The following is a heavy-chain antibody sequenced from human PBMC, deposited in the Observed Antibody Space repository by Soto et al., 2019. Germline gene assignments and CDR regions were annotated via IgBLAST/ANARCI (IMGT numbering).Heavy chain of an antibody. CDR1: GFTFNSYA. J-gene: IGHJ4*01. Sequence: PGGSLRLSCAACGFTFNSYAMSWVRQAPGKGLEWVGRVKSKTDGGTTDFAAPVKGRFAISRDDSKNMVYLEMNSLKTEDTAIYYCTTDSYMTNIIVRFDYWGHGTLVTVSS. CDR3: TTDSYMTNIIVRFDY. CDR2: VKSKTDGGTT. D-gene: IGHD4-17*01. V-gene: IGHV3-15*01.